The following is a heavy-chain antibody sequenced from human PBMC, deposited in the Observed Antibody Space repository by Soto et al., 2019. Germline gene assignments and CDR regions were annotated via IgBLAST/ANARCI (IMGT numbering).Heavy chain of an antibody. J-gene: IGHJ6*02. CDR3: ARDFGGYYYDSSGYYPTDYYYGMDG. V-gene: IGHV3-33*01. D-gene: IGHD3-22*01. Sequence: QPGGSLRLSCAASGFTFSSYGMHWVRQAPGKGLEWVAVIWYDGSNKYYADSVKGRFTISRDNSKNTLYLQMNSLRAEDTAVYYCARDFGGYYYDSSGYYPTDYYYGMDGWGQGTTVTVSS. CDR2: IWYDGSNK. CDR1: GFTFSSYG.